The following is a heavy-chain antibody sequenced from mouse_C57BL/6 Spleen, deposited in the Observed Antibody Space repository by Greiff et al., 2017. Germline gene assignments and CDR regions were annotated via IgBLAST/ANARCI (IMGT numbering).Heavy chain of an antibody. CDR3: ARYRWTRCMDY. V-gene: IGHV7-3*01. D-gene: IGHD1-1*02. CDR1: GFTFTDYY. Sequence: DVMLVESGGGLVQPGGSLSLSCAASGFTFTDYYMSWVRQPPGQALEWFGFIRNKTNGYTSEYSASVKGLFTISRDNSQSILYLRMKAPGAEDIATYYCARYRWTRCMDYWGQGTSVTVSS. CDR2: IRNKTNGYTS. J-gene: IGHJ4*01.